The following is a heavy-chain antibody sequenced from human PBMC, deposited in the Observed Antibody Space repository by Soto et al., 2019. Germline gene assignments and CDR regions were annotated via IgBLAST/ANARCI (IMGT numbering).Heavy chain of an antibody. CDR3: ARKFYWGSPYTEGWFDP. V-gene: IGHV1-69*06. CDR1: GGTFSSYA. Sequence: QVQLVQSGAEVKKPGSSVKVSCKASGGTFSSYAISWVRQAPGQGLEWMGGIIPIFGTANYAQKFQGRVTITADKSTSTAYMELSSLRSEDTAVYYCARKFYWGSPYTEGWFDPWGQGTLVTVSS. D-gene: IGHD3-16*01. CDR2: IIPIFGTA. J-gene: IGHJ5*02.